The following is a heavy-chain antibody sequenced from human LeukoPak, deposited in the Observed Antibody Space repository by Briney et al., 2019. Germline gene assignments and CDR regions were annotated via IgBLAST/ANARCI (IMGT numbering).Heavy chain of an antibody. CDR3: ARRGVVATPDANF. Sequence: SESLSLTCTVSGVSISSSCYYWGWIRQPPGKGPQWIGSIYYTCSTYYNPSLRSRVSISVDTSKNQFTLKLSSVTAADTAVYYCARRGVVATPDANFWGQGTLVTVSS. V-gene: IGHV4-39*01. J-gene: IGHJ4*02. CDR1: GVSISSSCYY. D-gene: IGHD5-12*01. CDR2: IYYTCST.